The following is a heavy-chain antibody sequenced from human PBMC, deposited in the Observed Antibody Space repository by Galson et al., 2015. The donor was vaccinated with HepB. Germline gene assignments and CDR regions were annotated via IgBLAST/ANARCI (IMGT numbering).Heavy chain of an antibody. V-gene: IGHV1-2*02. CDR2: INPNSGGT. Sequence: SVKVSCKASGYTFTGYYMHWVRQAPGQGLEWMGWINPNSGGTNYAQKFQGRVTMTRDTSISTAYMELSRLRSDDTAVYYCARDLAVAGYNNWFDPWGQGTLVTVSS. CDR1: GYTFTGYY. D-gene: IGHD6-19*01. J-gene: IGHJ5*02. CDR3: ARDLAVAGYNNWFDP.